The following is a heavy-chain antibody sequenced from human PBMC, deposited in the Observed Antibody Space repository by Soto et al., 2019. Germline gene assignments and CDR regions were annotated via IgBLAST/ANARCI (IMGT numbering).Heavy chain of an antibody. CDR2: ISGSGGST. CDR3: AKDRGRGILTGRPPSDY. V-gene: IGHV3-23*01. CDR1: GFTFSSYA. D-gene: IGHD3-9*01. J-gene: IGHJ4*02. Sequence: GGSLRLSCAASGFTFSSYAMSWVRQAPGKGLEWVSAISGSGGSTYYADSVKGRFTISRDNSKNTLYLQMNSLRAEDTAVYYCAKDRGRGILTGRPPSDYWGQGTLVTVSS.